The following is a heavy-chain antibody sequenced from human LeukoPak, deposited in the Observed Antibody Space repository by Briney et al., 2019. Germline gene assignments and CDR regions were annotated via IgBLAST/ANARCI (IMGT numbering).Heavy chain of an antibody. V-gene: IGHV4-30-4*02. J-gene: IGHJ3*02. Sequence: TSETLSLTCTVSGGSISSCDYYWSWIRQPPGQGLEWIWYFYYSGSTYYNPSLKSLVTISVDTSKNQFSLKLSSLTAADTAVYYFARIVASTYAFHIWGQGTMVTVSS. CDR1: GGSISSCDYY. CDR2: FYYSGST. D-gene: IGHD2-15*01. CDR3: ARIVASTYAFHI.